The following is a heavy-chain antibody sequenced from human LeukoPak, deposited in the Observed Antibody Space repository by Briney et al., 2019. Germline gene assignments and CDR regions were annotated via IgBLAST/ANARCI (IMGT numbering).Heavy chain of an antibody. J-gene: IGHJ4*02. CDR3: ARAEDSGSYYNY. CDR2: INHSGST. Sequence: SETLSLTCAVYGGSFSGYYWSWIRQPPGKRLEWIGEINHSGSTYYNPSLKSRVTISVDRSKNQFSLKLSSVTAADTAVYYCARAEDSGSYYNYWGQGTLVTVSS. D-gene: IGHD1-26*01. V-gene: IGHV4-34*01. CDR1: GGSFSGYY.